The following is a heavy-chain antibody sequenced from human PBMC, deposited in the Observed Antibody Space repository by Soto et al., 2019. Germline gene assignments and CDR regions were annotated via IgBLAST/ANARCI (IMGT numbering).Heavy chain of an antibody. D-gene: IGHD3-22*01. V-gene: IGHV3-23*01. CDR3: ARDSRGYYLPQFDY. CDR2: ISGSGGST. J-gene: IGHJ4*02. Sequence: EVQLLESGGGLVQPGGSLRLSCAASGFTFSSYAMSWVRQAPGKGLEWVSAISGSGGSTYYADSVKGRFTISRDNSNITLYLQINILRAEDTAVYYCARDSRGYYLPQFDYWGQGTLVTVSS. CDR1: GFTFSSYA.